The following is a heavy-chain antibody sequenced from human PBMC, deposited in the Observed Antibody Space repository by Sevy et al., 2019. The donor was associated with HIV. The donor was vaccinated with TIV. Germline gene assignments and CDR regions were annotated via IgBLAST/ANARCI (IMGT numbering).Heavy chain of an antibody. D-gene: IGHD1-1*01. Sequence: GGSLRLSCAASGFTFSDHYMNWIRQAPGKGLEWVSYISSSGSAIYYAYSVKGRFTISRDNAKNSLYLQMHSLRAEDTAVYYCARDMNWRAFDIWGQGTMVTVSS. CDR3: ARDMNWRAFDI. CDR2: ISSSGSAI. CDR1: GFTFSDHY. V-gene: IGHV3-11*04. J-gene: IGHJ3*02.